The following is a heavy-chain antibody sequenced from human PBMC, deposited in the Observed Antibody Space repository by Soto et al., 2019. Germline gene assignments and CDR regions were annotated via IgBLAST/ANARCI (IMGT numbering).Heavy chain of an antibody. J-gene: IGHJ4*02. CDR1: GGSISSYY. CDR3: AREHHASYDFWSGYTVGFDY. D-gene: IGHD3-3*01. V-gene: IGHV4-59*01. Sequence: SETLSLTCTVSGGSISSYYWSWIRQPPGKGLEWIGYIYYSGSTNYNPSLKSRVTISVDTSKNQFSLKLSSVTAADTAVYYCAREHHASYDFWSGYTVGFDYWGQGTLVTVSS. CDR2: IYYSGST.